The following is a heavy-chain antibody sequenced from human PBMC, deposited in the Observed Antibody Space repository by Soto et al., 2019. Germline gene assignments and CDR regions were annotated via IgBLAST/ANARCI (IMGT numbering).Heavy chain of an antibody. CDR1: GYTFTGYY. V-gene: IGHV1-2*04. J-gene: IGHJ6*03. D-gene: IGHD3-10*01. CDR3: ARGGRVLWFGELFFYYMDV. CDR2: INPNSGGT. Sequence: ASVKVSCKASGYTFTGYYMHWVRQAPGQGLEWMGWINPNSGGTNYAQKFQGWVTMTRDTSISTAYMELSRLRSDDTAVYYCARGGRVLWFGELFFYYMDVWGKGTTVTVSS.